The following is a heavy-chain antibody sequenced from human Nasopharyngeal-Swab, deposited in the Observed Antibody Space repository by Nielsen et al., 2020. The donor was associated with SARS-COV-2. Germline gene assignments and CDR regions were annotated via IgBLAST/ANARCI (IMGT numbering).Heavy chain of an antibody. CDR3: ARDAPYIVVVPTDAFDI. CDR1: GYTFTSYA. Sequence: ASVKVSCKASGYTFTSYAMHWVRQAPGQRLEWMGWINASNGNTKYSQKFQGRVTITRDTSASTAYMELSSLRSEDTAVYYCARDAPYIVVVPTDAFDIWGQGTMVTVSS. J-gene: IGHJ3*02. CDR2: INASNGNT. V-gene: IGHV1-3*01. D-gene: IGHD2-2*01.